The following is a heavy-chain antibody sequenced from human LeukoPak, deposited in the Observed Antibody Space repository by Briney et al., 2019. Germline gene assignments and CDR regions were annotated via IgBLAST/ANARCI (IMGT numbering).Heavy chain of an antibody. CDR3: AKATDYYYYYMDV. D-gene: IGHD5-24*01. CDR2: ISGSGGST. J-gene: IGHJ6*03. V-gene: IGHV3-23*01. Sequence: GGSLRLSCAASGFTFSSYGMSWVRQAPGKGLEWVSAISGSGGSTYYADSVKGRLTISRDNSKNTLYLQMNSLRAEDTAVYYCAKATDYYYYYMDVWGKGTTVTISS. CDR1: GFTFSSYG.